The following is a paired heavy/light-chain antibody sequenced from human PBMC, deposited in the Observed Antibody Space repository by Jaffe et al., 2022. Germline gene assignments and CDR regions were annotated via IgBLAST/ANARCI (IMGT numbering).Heavy chain of an antibody. J-gene: IGHJ4*02. D-gene: IGHD2-15*01. CDR1: GFTFSSYA. CDR2: ISGSGGST. CDR3: AKRWGYCSGGSCAASHFDY. V-gene: IGHV3-23*01. Sequence: EVQLLESGGGLVQPGGSLRLSCAASGFTFSSYAMSWVRQAPGKGLEWVSAISGSGGSTYYADSVKGRFTISRDNSKNTLYLQMNSLRAEDTAVYYCAKRWGYCSGGSCAASHFDYWGQGTLVTVSS.
Light chain of an antibody. CDR1: QGISSA. Sequence: AIQLTQSPSSLSASVGDRVTITCRASQGISSALAWYQQKPGKAPKLLIYDASSLESGVPSRFSGSGSGTDFTLTISSLQPEDFATYYCQQFNSYPITFGQGTRLEIK. V-gene: IGKV1-13*02. CDR2: DAS. J-gene: IGKJ5*01. CDR3: QQFNSYPIT.